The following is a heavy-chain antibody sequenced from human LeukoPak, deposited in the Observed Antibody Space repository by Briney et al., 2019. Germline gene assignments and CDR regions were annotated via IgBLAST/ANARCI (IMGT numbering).Heavy chain of an antibody. J-gene: IGHJ6*03. V-gene: IGHV1-46*01. CDR1: GYTFTSYG. Sequence: ASVKVSCKASGYTFTSYGISWVRQAPGQGLEWMGIINPSGGSTSYAQKFQGRVTMTRDMSTSTVYMELSSLRSEDTAVYYCARGGGLGSGWYIPYYYYYMDVWGKGTTVTVSS. CDR3: ARGGGLGSGWYIPYYYYYMDV. CDR2: INPSGGST. D-gene: IGHD6-19*01.